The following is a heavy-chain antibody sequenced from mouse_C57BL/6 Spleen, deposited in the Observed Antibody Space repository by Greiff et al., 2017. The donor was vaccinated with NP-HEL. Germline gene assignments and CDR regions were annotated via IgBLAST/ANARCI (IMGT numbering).Heavy chain of an antibody. CDR2: INPNNGGT. J-gene: IGHJ3*01. D-gene: IGHD2-4*01. CDR1: GYTFTDYY. CDR3: ARRGYDYDEGFAY. V-gene: IGHV1-26*01. Sequence: EVQLQQSGPELVKPGASVKISCKASGYTFTDYYMNWVKQSHGKSLEWIGDINPNNGGTSYNQKFKGKATLTVDKSSSTAYMELRSLTSEDSAVYYCARRGYDYDEGFAYWGQGTLVTVSA.